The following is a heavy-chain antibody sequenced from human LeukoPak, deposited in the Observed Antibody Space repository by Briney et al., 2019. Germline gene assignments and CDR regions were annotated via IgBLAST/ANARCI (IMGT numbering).Heavy chain of an antibody. V-gene: IGHV3-30*04. CDR3: ASAVAGYYYYYGMDV. Sequence: GGSLRLSCAASGFTFSSYAMHWVRQAPGKGLEWVAVISYDGSNKYYADSVKGRFTISRDNAKNSLYLQMNSLRAEDTAVYYCASAVAGYYYYYGMDVWGKGTTVTVSS. CDR1: GFTFSSYA. D-gene: IGHD6-19*01. J-gene: IGHJ6*04. CDR2: ISYDGSNK.